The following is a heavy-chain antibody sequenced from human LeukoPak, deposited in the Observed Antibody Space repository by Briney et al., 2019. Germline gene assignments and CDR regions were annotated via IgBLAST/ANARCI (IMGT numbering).Heavy chain of an antibody. Sequence: ASVKISCKAPGYTFTNYSLSWVRQAPGQGLEWMGWISGFNGDTNYAQNFQGRVTMTTDTSTNTAYMELRSLTSDNTAIYFCAREGFVRDTALDYWGQGTLVTVSA. J-gene: IGHJ4*02. D-gene: IGHD5-18*01. CDR1: GYTFTNYS. CDR3: AREGFVRDTALDY. V-gene: IGHV1-18*01. CDR2: ISGFNGDT.